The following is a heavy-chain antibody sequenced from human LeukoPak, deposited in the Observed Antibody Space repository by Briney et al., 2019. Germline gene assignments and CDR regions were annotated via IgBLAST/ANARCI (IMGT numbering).Heavy chain of an antibody. Sequence: GASVKVSCKASGYTFTSYDINWVRQATGQGLEWMGWMNPNSGNTGYAQKFQGRVTMTRNTSISTAYMELSSLRSEDTAVYYCARGRRCDYGTMNWFDPWGQGTLVTVSS. V-gene: IGHV1-8*01. D-gene: IGHD4-17*01. CDR1: GYTFTSYD. J-gene: IGHJ5*02. CDR3: ARGRRCDYGTMNWFDP. CDR2: MNPNSGNT.